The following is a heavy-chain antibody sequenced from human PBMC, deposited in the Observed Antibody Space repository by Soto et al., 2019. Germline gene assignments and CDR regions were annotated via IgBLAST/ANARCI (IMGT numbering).Heavy chain of an antibody. Sequence: EVQLVESGGGLVQPGRSLRLSCAASGFTFDDYTMHWVRQAPGKGLEWVSGLSWNSGFIDYAGSVKGRFSISRDNAKASLFLQMNSLRAEDTALYYCVRGYCSSTNCPAAVYNFDSWGQGTLVTVSS. CDR1: GFTFDDYT. V-gene: IGHV3-9*01. J-gene: IGHJ4*02. CDR3: VRGYCSSTNCPAAVYNFDS. CDR2: LSWNSGFI. D-gene: IGHD2-2*01.